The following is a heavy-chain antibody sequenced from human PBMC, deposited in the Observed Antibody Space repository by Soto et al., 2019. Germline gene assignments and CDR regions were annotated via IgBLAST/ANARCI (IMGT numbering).Heavy chain of an antibody. D-gene: IGHD3-22*01. CDR3: ASVGSDYDNSGYYLP. CDR2: IYHSVST. J-gene: IGHJ5*02. CDR1: GGSVSSSNW. V-gene: IGHV4-4*02. Sequence: SETLSLTCIVSGGSVSSSNWWSWVRQPPGKGLEWIGEIYHSVSTTYNPSLKSRATISVDKSENQFSLRLKSVTAADTAVYYCASVGSDYDNSGYYLPWGPGTLVTVSS.